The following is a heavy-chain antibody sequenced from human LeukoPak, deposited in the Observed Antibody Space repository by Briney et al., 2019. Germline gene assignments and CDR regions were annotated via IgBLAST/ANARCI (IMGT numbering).Heavy chain of an antibody. J-gene: IGHJ6*02. CDR2: IWYDGSNK. Sequence: GGSLRLSCAASGFTFSSYGMHWVRQAPGKGLEWVAVIWYDGSNKYYADSVKGRFTISRDNSKNTLYLQMNSLRAEDTAVYYCARDPPPRFFYYYYGMDVWGQGTTVTVSS. CDR3: ARDPPPRFFYYYYGMDV. CDR1: GFTFSSYG. V-gene: IGHV3-33*01.